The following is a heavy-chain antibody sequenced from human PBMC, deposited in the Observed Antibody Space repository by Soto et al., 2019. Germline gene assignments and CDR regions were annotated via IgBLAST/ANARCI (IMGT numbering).Heavy chain of an antibody. V-gene: IGHV4-30-4*02. CDR1: GVSISTYY. D-gene: IGHD3-10*01. CDR2: IYYSGST. Sequence: PSDTLALSCTLSGVSISTYYLSWIRPPPGKGLERVGNIYYSGSTYYNPSLKSRVTISVDTSKNQFSLKLSSVTAADTAVYYCAREYGRYYNGMDVWGQGTTVTVSS. CDR3: AREYGRYYNGMDV. J-gene: IGHJ6*02.